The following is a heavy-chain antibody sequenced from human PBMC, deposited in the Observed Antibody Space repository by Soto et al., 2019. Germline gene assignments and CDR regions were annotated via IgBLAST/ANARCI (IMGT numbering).Heavy chain of an antibody. CDR3: ARENSVQAWLHHFDH. CDR2: ISDDGASI. D-gene: IGHD5-18*01. J-gene: IGHJ4*02. V-gene: IGHV3-48*03. CDR1: GFSFSSFA. Sequence: SLRLSCEASGFSFSSFAMSWVRQAPGRGLEWVSYISDDGASIYYADSLKGRFTISRDNAKNSLSLQMNNLRAEDTAVYYCARENSVQAWLHHFDHWGLGTLVTVSS.